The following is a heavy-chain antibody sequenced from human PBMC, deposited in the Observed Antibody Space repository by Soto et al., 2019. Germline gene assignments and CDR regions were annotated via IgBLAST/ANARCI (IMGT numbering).Heavy chain of an antibody. D-gene: IGHD6-19*01. CDR2: IGGSGGST. V-gene: IGHV3-23*01. J-gene: IGHJ4*02. CDR1: GFTFSNYA. CDR3: AKTAEAVAGTVCDY. Sequence: EVQLLESGGGLVQPGGSPRLSCAASGFTFSNYAMGWVRQAPGKGLEWVSAIGGSGGSTYHADFVKGRFTISRDNSKNTLYLQMNSLRVEDTAVYYCAKTAEAVAGTVCDYWGQGTLVTVSS.